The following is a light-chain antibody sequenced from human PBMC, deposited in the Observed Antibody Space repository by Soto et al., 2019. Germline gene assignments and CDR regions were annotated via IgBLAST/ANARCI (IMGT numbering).Light chain of an antibody. CDR2: AAS. CDR1: QGISTY. J-gene: IGKJ1*01. Sequence: DIQMTQSPSSLSESAGDRVTITCRASQGISTYLNWYQQKPGKDPKLLIYAASSLQSGVPSRFSGSGSETDFNLTISSLQTEDCATYACQQSYSTTWTFGQGTKVDIK. CDR3: QQSYSTTWT. V-gene: IGKV1-39*01.